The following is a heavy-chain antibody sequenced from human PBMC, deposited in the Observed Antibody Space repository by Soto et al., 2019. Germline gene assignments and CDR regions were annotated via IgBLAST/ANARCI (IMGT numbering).Heavy chain of an antibody. CDR1: GFTFSDYY. D-gene: IGHD3-22*01. CDR3: ARSHLYYDSSGYPAY. Sequence: GGSLRLSCAASGFTFSDYYMSWIRQAPGKGLEWVSYISSSGSTIYYADSVKGRFTISRDNAKNSLYLQMNSLRAEDTAVYYCARSHLYYDSSGYPAYWGQGTLVTVSS. V-gene: IGHV3-11*01. CDR2: ISSSGSTI. J-gene: IGHJ4*02.